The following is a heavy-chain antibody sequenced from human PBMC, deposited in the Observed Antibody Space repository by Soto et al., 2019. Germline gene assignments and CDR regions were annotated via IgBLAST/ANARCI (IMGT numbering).Heavy chain of an antibody. CDR1: GFILSDSY. Sequence: QVQLVESGGGLVKPGGSLRLSCAASGFILSDSYMSWIRQAPGKGLEWGSYIVGSTKYYADSVKGRFTISRDNAKNSLYLQMNSLRAEDTAVYYCARGRGYCSGSSCYLGYYYYMDVWGKGTTVTVSS. CDR2: IVGSTK. J-gene: IGHJ6*03. CDR3: ARGRGYCSGSSCYLGYYYYMDV. D-gene: IGHD2-2*01. V-gene: IGHV3-11*01.